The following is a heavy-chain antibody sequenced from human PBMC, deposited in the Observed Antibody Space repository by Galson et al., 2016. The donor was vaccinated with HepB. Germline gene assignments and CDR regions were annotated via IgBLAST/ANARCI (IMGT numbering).Heavy chain of an antibody. CDR1: GDSVSSNSAT. Sequence: CAISGDSVSSNSATWNWIRQSPSRGLEGLGRTYYRSQWYNDYTVSVKSRVTINPDTSTNQFSLHMNSVTPEDTAVYYCARQYSSSSFYYGMDVWGQGTTVTVSS. V-gene: IGHV6-1*01. CDR3: ARQYSSSSFYYGMDV. J-gene: IGHJ6*02. D-gene: IGHD6-6*01. CDR2: TYYRSQWYN.